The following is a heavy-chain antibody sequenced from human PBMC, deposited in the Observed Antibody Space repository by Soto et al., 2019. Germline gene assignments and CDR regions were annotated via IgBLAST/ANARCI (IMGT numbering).Heavy chain of an antibody. Sequence: PSETLSLTCTVSGGSTSSSTYSWGWIRQPPGKGLEWIGSIYNSGVDYNPSLKSRVTISVDTSKTQFSLRLTSVTAADTALFYCAKHPTEFPNGIAPWGQGIMVTVSS. CDR2: IYNSGV. J-gene: IGHJ5*02. CDR3: AKHPTEFPNGIAP. CDR1: GGSTSSSTYS. V-gene: IGHV4-39*01. D-gene: IGHD1-1*01.